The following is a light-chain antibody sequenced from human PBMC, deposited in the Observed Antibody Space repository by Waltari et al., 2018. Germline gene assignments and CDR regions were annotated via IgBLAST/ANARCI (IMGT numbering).Light chain of an antibody. Sequence: DIVMTQSPDSLAVSLGERATINCKSSQSVLSSANSKNYLAWFQQKPGQPPKLLIYLASTRESGVPARFIGGGSGTDFTLTITSLQAEDVAVYYCQQYYGAPRTFGQGTKVEIK. J-gene: IGKJ1*01. V-gene: IGKV4-1*01. CDR2: LAS. CDR3: QQYYGAPRT. CDR1: QSVLSSANSKNY.